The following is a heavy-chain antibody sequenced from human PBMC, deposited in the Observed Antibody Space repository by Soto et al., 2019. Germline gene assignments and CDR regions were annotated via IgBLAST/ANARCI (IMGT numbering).Heavy chain of an antibody. CDR3: ARQLSHICDS. Sequence: PGESLKISCNGVGYKFGSSWIGWVRQMPGKGLEWMGIIKPGTSDIRYSPSCRGHVTISADEAVSTAYLQWSSLEASDTAMYYCARQLSHICDSWGQGTLVTVSS. J-gene: IGHJ4*02. CDR2: IKPGTSDI. V-gene: IGHV5-51*01. D-gene: IGHD3-3*02. CDR1: GYKFGSSW.